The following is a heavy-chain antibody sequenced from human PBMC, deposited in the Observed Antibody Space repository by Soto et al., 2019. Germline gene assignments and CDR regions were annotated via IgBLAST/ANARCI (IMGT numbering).Heavy chain of an antibody. CDR1: GGSIGRYY. CDR2: IYYSGST. CDR3: ARRSRRNFDY. Sequence: PSETLSHTCAVSGGSIGRYYWSWIRQRPGKGLEWIGYIYYSGSTNYNPSLKSRVTISVDTSKNQFSLKLSSLTAADPAAYYCARRSRRNFDYRGPRTLVTVFS. V-gene: IGHV4-59*13. J-gene: IGHJ4*02.